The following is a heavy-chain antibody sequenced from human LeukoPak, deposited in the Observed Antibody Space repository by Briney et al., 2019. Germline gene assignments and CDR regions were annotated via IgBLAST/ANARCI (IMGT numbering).Heavy chain of an antibody. CDR2: INPNGDGT. Sequence: ASVKVSCKASGYTFTGYYMHWVRQAPGQGLEWMGWINPNGDGTNYAQKFQGRVTMTRDTSISTAYMELSRLRSDDTAVYYCARDLIRFLEWLLIYYYYYMDVWGKGTTVTVAS. CDR3: ARDLIRFLEWLLIYYYYYMDV. CDR1: GYTFTGYY. J-gene: IGHJ6*03. D-gene: IGHD3-3*01. V-gene: IGHV1-2*02.